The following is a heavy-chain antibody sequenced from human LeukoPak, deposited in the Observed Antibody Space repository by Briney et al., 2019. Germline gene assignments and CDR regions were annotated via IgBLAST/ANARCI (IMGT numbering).Heavy chain of an antibody. Sequence: GGSLGSSCAASGFTVSGTHMSWVRQAPGKGLEWVSAMYTGGTTYYAASVQGRFTISRDTSKNTLYLHMNILRADDTAVYYCAKDEATSGGGLASWGQGTLVTVSS. D-gene: IGHD3-16*01. V-gene: IGHV3-53*01. J-gene: IGHJ4*02. CDR2: MYTGGTT. CDR1: GFTVSGTH. CDR3: AKDEATSGGGLAS.